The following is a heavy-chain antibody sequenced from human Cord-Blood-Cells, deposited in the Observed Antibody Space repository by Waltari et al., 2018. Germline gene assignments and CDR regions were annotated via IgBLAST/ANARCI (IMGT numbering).Heavy chain of an antibody. CDR1: GFTFSSYA. CDR2: ISYDGSNK. CDR3: ARDPGGAAGNWYFDL. Sequence: QVQLVESGGGVVQPGRSLRLSCAASGFTFSSYAMHWVRQAPGKGVEWVAVISYDGSNKYYADSVKGRFTISRDNSKNTLYLQMNSLRAEDTAVYYCARDPGGAAGNWYFDLWGRGTLVTVSS. J-gene: IGHJ2*01. V-gene: IGHV3-30-3*01. D-gene: IGHD6-13*01.